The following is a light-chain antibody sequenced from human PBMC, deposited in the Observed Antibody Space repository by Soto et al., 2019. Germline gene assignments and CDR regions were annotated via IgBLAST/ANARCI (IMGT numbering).Light chain of an antibody. V-gene: IGKV1-5*03. CDR1: QTISGN. J-gene: IGKJ1*01. CDR2: KAS. CDR3: QQYTDYSWT. Sequence: DIQLTQSPSTLSASVGDRVTITCRASQTISGNLAWYKQKPGKAPNLLIYKASYLESGVPSRFSGSGSGAEFTLTISSLQPDDFATYYCQQYTDYSWTFGQGTKVDIK.